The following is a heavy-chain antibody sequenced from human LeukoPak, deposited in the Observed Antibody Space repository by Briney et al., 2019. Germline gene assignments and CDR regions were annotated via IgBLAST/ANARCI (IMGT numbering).Heavy chain of an antibody. CDR1: GFNLSDYW. V-gene: IGHV3-74*01. J-gene: IGHJ4*02. CDR2: ISPDGRNI. D-gene: IGHD1-7*01. Sequence: PGGSLRLSCAASGFNLSDYWMNWLRQAPGKGRVWVSHISPDGRNIAYADSVKGRFTISRDSAKNTLYLQMNSLRVRDTAVYYCVRDGGGTTPYDCWGQGTLVTVSS. CDR3: VRDGGGTTPYDC.